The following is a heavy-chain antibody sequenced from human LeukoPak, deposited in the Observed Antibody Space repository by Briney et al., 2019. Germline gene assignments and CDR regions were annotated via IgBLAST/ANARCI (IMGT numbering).Heavy chain of an antibody. CDR3: ARDSTYYYDSGSSGPHYFDN. D-gene: IGHD3-10*01. Sequence: GGSLRLSCAASGFTFSNYAMHWVRQAPGKGLEWVSLISSGGTYEYYADSVKGRFTISRDNSKNTLYLQLNSLRPEDTAVYYCARDSTYYYDSGSSGPHYFDNWGQGTLVTVSS. V-gene: IGHV3-30*01. J-gene: IGHJ4*02. CDR1: GFTFSNYA. CDR2: ISSGGTYE.